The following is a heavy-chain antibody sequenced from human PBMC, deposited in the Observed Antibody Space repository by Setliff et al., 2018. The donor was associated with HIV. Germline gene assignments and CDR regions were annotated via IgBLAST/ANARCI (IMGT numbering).Heavy chain of an antibody. CDR3: VRVAGFSSSWFDS. CDR1: GFSFSYYW. CDR2: INSDGSTV. Sequence: GGSLRLSCAASGFSFSYYWMHWVRQAPGKGLEWVARINSDGSTVEHAGAVKGRLTISRDNARNTLYLEMNSLRVEDAAMYYCVRVAGFSSSWFDSWGQGTLVTVSS. J-gene: IGHJ5*01. D-gene: IGHD6-13*01. V-gene: IGHV3-74*03.